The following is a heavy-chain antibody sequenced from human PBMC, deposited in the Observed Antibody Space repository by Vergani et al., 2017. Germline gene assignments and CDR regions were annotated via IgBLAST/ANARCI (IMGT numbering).Heavy chain of an antibody. CDR2: ISSSSSYI. D-gene: IGHD3-22*01. Sequence: EVQLLESGGGLVQPGGSLRLSCAASGFTFSTYAMTWVRQAPGKGLEWVSTISSSSSYIYYADSVKGRFTISRDNAKNSLYLQMNSLRAEDTAVYYCARGYYDSSGYYTWGQGTLVTVSS. J-gene: IGHJ5*02. V-gene: IGHV3-21*01. CDR1: GFTFSTYA. CDR3: ARGYYDSSGYYT.